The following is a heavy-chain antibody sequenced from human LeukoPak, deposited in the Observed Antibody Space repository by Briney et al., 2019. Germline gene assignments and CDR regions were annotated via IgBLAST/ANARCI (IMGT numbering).Heavy chain of an antibody. CDR2: INSDGSST. D-gene: IGHD3-3*01. CDR1: GFTFSSYW. Sequence: GGSLRLSCAASGFTFSSYWMHWVRQAPGKGLVWVSRINSDGSSTSYADSVKGRFTISRDNAKNTLYLQMNSLGAEDTAVYYCAREVGLYYDFWSGHFWFDPWGQGTLVTVSS. CDR3: AREVGLYYDFWSGHFWFDP. J-gene: IGHJ5*02. V-gene: IGHV3-74*01.